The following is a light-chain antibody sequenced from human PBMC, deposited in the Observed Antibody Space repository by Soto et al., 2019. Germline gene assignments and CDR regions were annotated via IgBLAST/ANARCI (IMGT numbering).Light chain of an antibody. V-gene: IGKV3-11*01. Sequence: EIVLTQSPATLSLSPGERATLSCRASQSVSSYLAWYQQKPCQAPRLLIYDASNRGTGIPARFSGSGSGTDFTLTISSLEPEDLAVDYCQQRSTWPLTFGGGTKVEIK. J-gene: IGKJ4*01. CDR3: QQRSTWPLT. CDR2: DAS. CDR1: QSVSSY.